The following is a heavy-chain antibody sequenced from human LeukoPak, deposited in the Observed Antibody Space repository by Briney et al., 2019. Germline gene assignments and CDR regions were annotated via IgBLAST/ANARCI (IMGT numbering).Heavy chain of an antibody. D-gene: IGHD3-22*01. CDR2: ISGSGGNT. Sequence: GGSPRLSCAASGFTFSSSWMHWVRHAPGKGVEWISVISGSGGNTNYADSVKVRFTISRDNSKNTLYLQMNSLRAEDTAVYYCAKERSASYYYDSSGYSNYNFDYWGQGTLVTISS. CDR1: GFTFSSSW. J-gene: IGHJ4*02. V-gene: IGHV3-23*01. CDR3: AKERSASYYYDSSGYSNYNFDY.